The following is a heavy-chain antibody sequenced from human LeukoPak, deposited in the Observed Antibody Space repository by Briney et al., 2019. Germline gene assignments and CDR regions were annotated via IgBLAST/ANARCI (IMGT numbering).Heavy chain of an antibody. V-gene: IGHV4-39*07. Sequence: SETLSLTCTVSGGSISSSSYYWGWIRQPPGKGLEWIGDIYYSGSTYYNPSLKSRVTISVDTSKNQFSLKLSSVTAADTAVYYCARVRVRGIVFDYWGQGTLVTVSS. J-gene: IGHJ4*02. CDR2: IYYSGST. CDR3: ARVRVRGIVFDY. D-gene: IGHD3-10*01. CDR1: GGSISSSSYY.